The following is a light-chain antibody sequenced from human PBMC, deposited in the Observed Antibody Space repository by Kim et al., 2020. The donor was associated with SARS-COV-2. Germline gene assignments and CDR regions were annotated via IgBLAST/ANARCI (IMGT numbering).Light chain of an antibody. CDR1: QTVSSDY. CDR2: DTS. V-gene: IGKV3-20*01. Sequence: PGGRATLSCWASQTVSSDYLVWYQQKPGQSPRLLIYDTSTRVTGIPDRFSGRGSGTNFTLTIGRLEPEDSAVYYCQQYATLPRTYGQGTKVEIK. CDR3: QQYATLPRT. J-gene: IGKJ1*01.